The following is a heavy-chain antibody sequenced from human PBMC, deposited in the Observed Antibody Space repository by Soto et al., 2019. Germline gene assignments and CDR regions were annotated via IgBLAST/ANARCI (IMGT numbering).Heavy chain of an antibody. CDR2: IHSGGST. CDR3: ASVYSSSWYEASY. CDR1: GFTVTSNY. Sequence: EVQLVESGGGLVQPGGSQRLSCAASGFTVTSNYMSWVRQAPGKGLEWVSIIHSGGSTYYADSVKGRFTISRDNSKNTLYLQMNSLRAEDTAMYYCASVYSSSWYEASYWGQGTLVTVSS. V-gene: IGHV3-66*01. J-gene: IGHJ4*02. D-gene: IGHD6-13*01.